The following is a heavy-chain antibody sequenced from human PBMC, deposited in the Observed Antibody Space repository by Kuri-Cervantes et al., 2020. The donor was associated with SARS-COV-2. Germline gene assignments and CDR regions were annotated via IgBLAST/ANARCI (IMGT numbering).Heavy chain of an antibody. Sequence: ASVKVSCKASGYTFTSYAMNWVRQAPGQGLEWMGWINTNTGNPTYAQGFTGRFVFSLDTSVSTAYLQISSLKAEDTAVYYCARDATRGLSGWFDPWGQGTLVTVSS. V-gene: IGHV7-4-1*02. CDR3: ARDATRGLSGWFDP. D-gene: IGHD3-16*02. CDR2: INTNTGNP. J-gene: IGHJ5*02. CDR1: GYTFTSYA.